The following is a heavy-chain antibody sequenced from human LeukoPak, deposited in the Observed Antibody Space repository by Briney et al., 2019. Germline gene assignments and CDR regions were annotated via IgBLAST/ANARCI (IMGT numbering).Heavy chain of an antibody. CDR2: IYYSGRT. D-gene: IGHD3-10*01. CDR3: ARGRSIMVRGVLLDY. V-gene: IGHV4-38-2*01. Sequence: GSLRLSCEDSGFTFRSYEMNWVRQAPGRGLEWIGSIYYSGRTYYNQSLTSRVTISVDTSKNQFSLKLSSVTAGDTAVYYCARGRSIMVRGVLLDYWGQGTLVTVSS. J-gene: IGHJ4*02. CDR1: GFTFRSYE.